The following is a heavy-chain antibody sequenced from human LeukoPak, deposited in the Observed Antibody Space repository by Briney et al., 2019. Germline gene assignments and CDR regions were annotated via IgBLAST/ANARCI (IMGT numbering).Heavy chain of an antibody. V-gene: IGHV4-61*01. D-gene: IGHD5-12*01. J-gene: IGHJ4*02. CDR3: ARGGVATICDY. CDR1: GGSISSGNYY. Sequence: SQTLSLTCTVSGGSISSGNYYWSWIRQPPGKGLEWIGYIYYSGSTNYNPSLKSRVTISVDTSKNQFSLKLSSVTAADTAVYYCARGGVATICDYWGQGTLVTVSS. CDR2: IYYSGST.